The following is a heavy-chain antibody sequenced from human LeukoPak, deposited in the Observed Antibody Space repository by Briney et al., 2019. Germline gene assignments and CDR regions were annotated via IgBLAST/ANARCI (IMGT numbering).Heavy chain of an antibody. V-gene: IGHV1-18*01. Sequence: ASVKVSCKASGYIFSSYGINWVRQAPGQGLEWMGWISVYNGNINYAQTLQGRVTMTTDTSTSTTYMELRSLRSDDTAVYYCARVRYYGSGRSCAFDVWGQGTMVTVSS. D-gene: IGHD3-10*01. CDR2: ISVYNGNI. CDR1: GYIFSSYG. CDR3: ARVRYYGSGRSCAFDV. J-gene: IGHJ3*01.